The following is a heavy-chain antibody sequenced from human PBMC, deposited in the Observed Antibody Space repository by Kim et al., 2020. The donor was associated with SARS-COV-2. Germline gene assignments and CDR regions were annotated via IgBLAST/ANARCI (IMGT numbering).Heavy chain of an antibody. J-gene: IGHJ2*01. D-gene: IGHD3-22*01. V-gene: IGHV4-39*01. Sequence: SLKSRDTISVDTSKNQFSLKLSSVTAADTTVYYCARLPHTSGYYYWYFDLWGRGTLVTVSS. CDR3: ARLPHTSGYYYWYFDL.